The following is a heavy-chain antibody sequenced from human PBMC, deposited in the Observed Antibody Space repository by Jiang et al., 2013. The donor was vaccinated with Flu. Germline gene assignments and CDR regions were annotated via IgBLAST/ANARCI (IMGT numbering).Heavy chain of an antibody. CDR3: ARGWGYDILTGYYNEGDAFDI. J-gene: IGHJ3*02. V-gene: IGHV4-30-2*01. CDR2: IYHSGST. CDR1: GGSISSGGYS. D-gene: IGHD3-9*01. Sequence: GPGLVKPSQTLSLTCAVSGGSISSGGYSWSWIRQPPGKGLEWIGYIYHSGSTYYNPSLKSRVTISVDRSKNQFSLKLSSVTAADTAVYYCARGWGYDILTGYYNEGDAFDI.